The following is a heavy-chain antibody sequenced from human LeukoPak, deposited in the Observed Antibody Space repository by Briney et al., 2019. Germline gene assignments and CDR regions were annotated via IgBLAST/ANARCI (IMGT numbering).Heavy chain of an antibody. V-gene: IGHV4-59*08. CDR1: GGSISSYY. CDR3: ARHLPYSNHFDY. J-gene: IGHJ4*02. Sequence: SETPSLTCAVSGGSISSYYWNWIRQPPGKGLEWIGYISYSGSTNYNPSLKSRLTISVDTSKNQFSLKLSSVTAADTAVYYCARHLPYSNHFDYWGQGTLVTVSS. CDR2: ISYSGST. D-gene: IGHD4-11*01.